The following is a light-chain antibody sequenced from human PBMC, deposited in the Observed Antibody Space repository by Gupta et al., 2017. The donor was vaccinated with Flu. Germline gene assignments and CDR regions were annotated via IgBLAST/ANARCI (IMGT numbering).Light chain of an antibody. J-gene: IGLJ2*01. Sequence: WIQQKPGQAPKTLIFDTYDRHSWTPARFSGSLLGGKAALTLSGAQSDDEADYYCLLVYSGIVIFGGGTKLSVL. CDR2: DTY. CDR3: LLVYSGIVI. V-gene: IGLV7-46*01.